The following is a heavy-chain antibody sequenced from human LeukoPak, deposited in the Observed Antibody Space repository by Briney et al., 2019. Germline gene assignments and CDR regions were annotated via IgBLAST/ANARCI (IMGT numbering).Heavy chain of an antibody. J-gene: IGHJ4*02. CDR3: ARDPYGDYGSY. Sequence: PGGSLRLSCAASGFTFSSYAMSWVRQAPGKGLEWVANIKQDGSEKYYVDSVKGRFTISRDNAKNSLYLQMNSLRAEDTAVYYCARDPYGDYGSYWGQGTLVTVSS. CDR2: IKQDGSEK. V-gene: IGHV3-7*01. CDR1: GFTFSSYA. D-gene: IGHD4-17*01.